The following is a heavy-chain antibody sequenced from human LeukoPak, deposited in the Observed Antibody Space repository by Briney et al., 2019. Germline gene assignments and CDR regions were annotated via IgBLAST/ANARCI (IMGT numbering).Heavy chain of an antibody. CDR3: ARYNWNQPATVDY. J-gene: IGHJ4*02. D-gene: IGHD1-20*01. Sequence: PSETLSLTCTVSGGSISSGDYYWSWIRQPPGKGLEWIGYIYYSGSTYYNPSLKSRVTISVDTSKNQFSLKLSSVTAAGTAVYYCARYNWNQPATVDYWGQGTLVTVSS. CDR2: IYYSGST. V-gene: IGHV4-30-4*01. CDR1: GGSISSGDYY.